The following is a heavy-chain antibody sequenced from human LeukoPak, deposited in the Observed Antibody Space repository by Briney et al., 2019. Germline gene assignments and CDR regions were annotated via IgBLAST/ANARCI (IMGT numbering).Heavy chain of an antibody. CDR3: ARESSAVAHTMMRDWLDP. Sequence: PSETLSLTCDVSGYSINFGHLWGWIRQPPGKGLEWIASINHSGRTYYTPYLKSRVTISVDTLKNQFSLKVTSVTAEDTAMYFCARESSAVAHTMMRDWLDPWGQGTLVTVSS. CDR1: GYSINFGHL. D-gene: IGHD3-22*01. V-gene: IGHV4-38-2*02. CDR2: INHSGRT. J-gene: IGHJ5*02.